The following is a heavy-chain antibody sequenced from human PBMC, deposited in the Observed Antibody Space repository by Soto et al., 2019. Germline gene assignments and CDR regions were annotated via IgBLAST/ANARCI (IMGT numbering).Heavy chain of an antibody. D-gene: IGHD2-21*01. J-gene: IGHJ4*02. CDR1: GFTFSDYS. CDR2: ISSDGVHK. Sequence: GGSLRLSCAVSGFTFSDYSMHWVRQAPGKGLEWVAVISSDGVHKYYADSLQGRFSISRDNANNTVYLQMSSLRVDDTAVYYCGRDYQMIQMWSPIDFWGQGT. V-gene: IGHV3-30-3*01. CDR3: GRDYQMIQMWSPIDF.